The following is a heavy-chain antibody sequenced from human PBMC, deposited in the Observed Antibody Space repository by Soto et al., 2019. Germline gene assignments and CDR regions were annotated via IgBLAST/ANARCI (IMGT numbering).Heavy chain of an antibody. CDR3: ERIKGEAYYYGSGSYLPTYYYYSTDV. CDR1: GFTVSSNY. CDR2: IYSGGST. J-gene: IGHJ6*03. Sequence: PGGSLRLSCAASGFTVSSNYMSWVRQAPGKGLEWVSVIYSGGSTYYADSVKGRFTISRDNSKNTLYLQMNSLRAEDTAVYYCERIKGEAYYYGSGSYLPTYYYYSTDVWGNGTTATVSS. D-gene: IGHD3-10*01. V-gene: IGHV3-66*01.